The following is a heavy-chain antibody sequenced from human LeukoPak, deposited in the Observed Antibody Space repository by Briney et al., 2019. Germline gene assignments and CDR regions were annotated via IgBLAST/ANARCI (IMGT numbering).Heavy chain of an antibody. D-gene: IGHD3-3*01. CDR3: AREARGENSDFWSGYYTGFGGPSRTYFDY. V-gene: IGHV1-69*05. J-gene: IGHJ4*02. CDR2: IIPIFGTA. CDR1: GGTFSSYA. Sequence: ASVKVSCKASGGTFSSYAISWVRQAPGQGLEWMGGIIPIFGTANYAQKFQGRVTITTDESTSTAYMELSSLRSEDTAVYYCAREARGENSDFWSGYYTGFGGPSRTYFDYWGQGTLVTVSS.